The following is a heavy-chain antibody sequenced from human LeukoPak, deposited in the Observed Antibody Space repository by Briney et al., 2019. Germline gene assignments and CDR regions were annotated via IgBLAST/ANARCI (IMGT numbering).Heavy chain of an antibody. D-gene: IGHD3-10*01. CDR1: GFTFSSYS. CDR2: ISSSSSYI. Sequence: GGSLRLSCAASGFTFSSYSMNWVRQAPGKGLEWVSSISSSSSYIYYADSVKGRFTISRDNAKNSLYLQMNSLRAEDTAVYYCTTGGNMVRGVRPGFAFDIWGQGTMVTVSS. CDR3: TTGGNMVRGVRPGFAFDI. V-gene: IGHV3-21*01. J-gene: IGHJ3*02.